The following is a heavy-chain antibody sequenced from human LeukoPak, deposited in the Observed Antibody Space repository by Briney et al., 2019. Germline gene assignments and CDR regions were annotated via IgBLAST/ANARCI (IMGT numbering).Heavy chain of an antibody. CDR1: GYTFTSYD. V-gene: IGHV1-8*03. Sequence: GASVKVSCKASGYTFTSYDINWVRQATGQGLEWMGWMNPNSGNTGYAQKFQGRVTITRNTSISTAYMELSSLRSEDTAVYYCARGQGWLGPLGYWGQGTLVTVSS. J-gene: IGHJ4*02. CDR2: MNPNSGNT. D-gene: IGHD6-19*01. CDR3: ARGQGWLGPLGY.